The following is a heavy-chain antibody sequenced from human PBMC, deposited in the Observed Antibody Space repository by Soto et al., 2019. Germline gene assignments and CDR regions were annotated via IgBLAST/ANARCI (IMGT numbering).Heavy chain of an antibody. CDR2: ISSSGSTI. Sequence: QVQLVESGGGLVKPGGSLRLSCAASGFTFSDYYMSWIRQAPGKGLEWVSYISSSGSTIYYADSVKGRFTISRDNAKNSLYLQMNSLRAEDTSVYYCARDTIDYAFWSGYIPIASYYYYYMDVWGKGTTVTV. CDR3: ARDTIDYAFWSGYIPIASYYYYYMDV. D-gene: IGHD3-3*01. V-gene: IGHV3-11*01. J-gene: IGHJ6*03. CDR1: GFTFSDYY.